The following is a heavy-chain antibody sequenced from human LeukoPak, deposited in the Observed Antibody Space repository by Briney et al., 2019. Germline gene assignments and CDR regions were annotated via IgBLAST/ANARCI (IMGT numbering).Heavy chain of an antibody. V-gene: IGHV1-2*02. CDR3: TREDRVAGVGYFDY. CDR2: INPNSGGT. J-gene: IGHJ4*02. Sequence: ASVKVSCKASGYTFTGYYMHWVRQAPGQGLEWMGWINPNSGGTNYAQKFQGRVTMTRDTSISTAYMELSRLRSDDTAVYYCTREDRVAGVGYFDYWGQGTLVTVSS. CDR1: GYTFTGYY. D-gene: IGHD3-10*01.